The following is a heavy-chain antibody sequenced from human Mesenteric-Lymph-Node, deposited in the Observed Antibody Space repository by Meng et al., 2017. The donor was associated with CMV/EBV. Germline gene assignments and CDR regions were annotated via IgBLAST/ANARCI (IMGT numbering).Heavy chain of an antibody. CDR1: GGTFSSYT. Sequence: CKASGGTFSSYTISWVRQAPGQGLEWMGRIIPILGIANYAQKFQGRVTITADKSTSTAYMELSSLRSEDTAVYYCARVIVHYYGMDVWGQGTAVTVSS. V-gene: IGHV1-69*02. CDR2: IIPILGIA. D-gene: IGHD3-16*02. J-gene: IGHJ6*02. CDR3: ARVIVHYYGMDV.